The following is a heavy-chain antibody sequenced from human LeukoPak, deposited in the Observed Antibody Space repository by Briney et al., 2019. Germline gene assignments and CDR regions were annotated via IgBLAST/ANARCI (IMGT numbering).Heavy chain of an antibody. Sequence: GGSLRLSCAASGFIFDTYGMHWVRQAPGKGLEWVAVIWYDGSKSHHADSVKGRFTISRDNSKNTLYLQMNSLRAEDTAVYYCASMTTVTLDDAFDIWGQGTVVTVSS. CDR1: GFIFDTYG. V-gene: IGHV3-33*01. J-gene: IGHJ3*02. CDR3: ASMTTVTLDDAFDI. CDR2: IWYDGSKS. D-gene: IGHD4-17*01.